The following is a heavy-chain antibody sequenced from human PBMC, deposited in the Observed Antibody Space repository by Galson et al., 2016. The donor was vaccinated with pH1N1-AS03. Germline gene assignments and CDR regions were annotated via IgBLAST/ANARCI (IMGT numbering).Heavy chain of an antibody. J-gene: IGHJ4*02. Sequence: SLRLSCAASGFTFSTYTMNWVRQAPGKGLEWVAYISSSSRFIYYADAVQGRFTISKDSPKNSVYLHMNGLRAEDTAVYYCARDGGYSSGWIDFWGQGTQVSVSS. CDR2: ISSSSRFI. V-gene: IGHV3-21*01. D-gene: IGHD3-22*01. CDR1: GFTFSTYT. CDR3: ARDGGYSSGWIDF.